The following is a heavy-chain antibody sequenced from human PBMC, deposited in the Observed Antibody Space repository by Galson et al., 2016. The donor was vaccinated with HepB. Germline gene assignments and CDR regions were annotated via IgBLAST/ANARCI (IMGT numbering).Heavy chain of an antibody. CDR2: ISFDGSNI. J-gene: IGHJ4*02. Sequence: SLRLSCAASGFDFSSYAMHWVRQAPGKGLEWLSVISFDGSNIYQADSVKGRFTISRDNFENTLYLQMNSLTAEDTAVYYCAREGSFMLTFFDYWGQGTLVTVSS. V-gene: IGHV3-30*04. D-gene: IGHD4/OR15-4a*01. CDR1: GFDFSSYA. CDR3: AREGSFMLTFFDY.